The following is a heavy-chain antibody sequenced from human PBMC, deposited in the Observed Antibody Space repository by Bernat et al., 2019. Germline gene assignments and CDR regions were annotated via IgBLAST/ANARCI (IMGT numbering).Heavy chain of an antibody. CDR3: ARGLVWGDAFDT. CDR2: INHSGST. V-gene: IGHV4-34*01. CDR1: GGSFSGYY. J-gene: IGHJ3*02. Sequence: QVQLQQWGAGLLKPSETLSLTCAVYGGSFSGYYWSWIRQPPGKGLEWIGEINHSGSTNYNPSLKSRVTISVDTSKNQFSLKLSSVTAADTAVYYCARGLVWGDAFDTWGQGTMVTVSS. D-gene: IGHD2-2*01.